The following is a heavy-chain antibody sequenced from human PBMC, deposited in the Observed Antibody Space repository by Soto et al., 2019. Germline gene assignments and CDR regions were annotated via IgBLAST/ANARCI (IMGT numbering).Heavy chain of an antibody. V-gene: IGHV4-59*01. CDR2: IHYSGTT. J-gene: IGHJ4*02. D-gene: IGHD6-19*01. CDR3: ARWGGSCWLSSFDY. CDR1: GGSISSYY. Sequence: SETLSLTCTVSGGSISSYYWSWIRQPPGKGLEWIGYIHYSGTTNCNPSLKSRVTISVGTSRNQFSLKLSSVTSADTAVYYCARWGGSCWLSSFDYWGQGTLVTVSS.